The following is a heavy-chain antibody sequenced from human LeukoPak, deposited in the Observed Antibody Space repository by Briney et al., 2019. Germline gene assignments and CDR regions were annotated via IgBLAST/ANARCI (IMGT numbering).Heavy chain of an antibody. D-gene: IGHD2-8*01. CDR3: ARDNGGLDP. J-gene: IGHJ5*02. Sequence: GGSLRLSCAASGFTFSNYWMHWVRQAPGKGLVWVSGINSEGSSTNYADSVKGRFTISRDNAKNTLFLQMDSLRDEDTAVYYCARDNGGLDPWGQGTLVTVSS. V-gene: IGHV3-74*01. CDR1: GFTFSNYW. CDR2: INSEGSST.